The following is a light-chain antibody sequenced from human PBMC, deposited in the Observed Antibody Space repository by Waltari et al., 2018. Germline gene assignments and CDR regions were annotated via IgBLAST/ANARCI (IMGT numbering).Light chain of an antibody. J-gene: IGLJ3*02. Sequence: QSALTQPASVSGSHGQSITISCTGTSSDVGFYNYVSWYQQRPGKAPKVMIFDVSERPSGVSNRFSGSKSGNTASLTISGLQAEDEADYYCNSYAGSSSWVFGGGTKLTVL. CDR1: SSDVGFYNY. CDR2: DVS. CDR3: NSYAGSSSWV. V-gene: IGLV2-14*01.